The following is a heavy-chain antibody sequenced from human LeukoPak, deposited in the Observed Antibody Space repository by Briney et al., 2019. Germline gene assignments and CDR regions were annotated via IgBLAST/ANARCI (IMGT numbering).Heavy chain of an antibody. Sequence: GASVKVSCKVSGYTLTELSMHWVRQAPGKGLEWMGGFDPEDGETIYAQKFQGRATMTEDTSTDTAYMELSSLRSEDTAVYYCATTTDSRDAFDIWGQGTMVTVSS. CDR2: FDPEDGET. V-gene: IGHV1-24*01. CDR1: GYTLTELS. CDR3: ATTTDSRDAFDI. D-gene: IGHD1-14*01. J-gene: IGHJ3*02.